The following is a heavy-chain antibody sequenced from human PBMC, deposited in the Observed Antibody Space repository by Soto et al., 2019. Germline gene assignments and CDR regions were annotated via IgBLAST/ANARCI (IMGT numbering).Heavy chain of an antibody. CDR3: ARDGGTYFDC. V-gene: IGHV3-74*01. Sequence: EVQLVESGGGLVQPGGSLRLSCAASGFTFSTYWMHWVRQAPGKGLVWVSRLDNDGTNTRYADSVKGRFTVSRDNGKNTVYLQMDSLRAEDTDVYYCARDGGTYFDCWGQGTLVAVSS. D-gene: IGHD3-16*01. J-gene: IGHJ4*02. CDR1: GFTFSTYW. CDR2: LDNDGTNT.